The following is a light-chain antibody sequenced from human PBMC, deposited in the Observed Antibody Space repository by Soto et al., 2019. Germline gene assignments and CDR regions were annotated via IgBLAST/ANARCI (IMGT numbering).Light chain of an antibody. V-gene: IGLV2-14*01. CDR1: SSDVGLYDY. J-gene: IGLJ1*01. CDR2: AVS. Sequence: QSALTQPASVSGSPGQSITISGTGTSSDVGLYDYVSWYQQHPGKAPQLMIYAVSNRPSGVSNRFSASKSGNTASLFISGLQAEDEADYYCSSYTSDSSSVFGSGTKVTVL. CDR3: SSYTSDSSSV.